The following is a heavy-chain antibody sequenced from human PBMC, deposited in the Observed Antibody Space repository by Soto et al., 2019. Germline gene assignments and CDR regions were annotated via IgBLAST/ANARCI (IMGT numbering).Heavy chain of an antibody. CDR3: TTIDYYDSSGYYPQEY. CDR1: GFTFSNAW. Sequence: GGSLRLSCAASGFTFSNAWMSWVRQAPGKGLEWVGRIKSKTDGGTTDYAAPVKGRFTISRDDSKNTLYLQMNSLKTEDTAVYYCTTIDYYDSSGYYPQEYWGQGTLVSVSS. J-gene: IGHJ4*02. V-gene: IGHV3-15*01. CDR2: IKSKTDGGTT. D-gene: IGHD3-22*01.